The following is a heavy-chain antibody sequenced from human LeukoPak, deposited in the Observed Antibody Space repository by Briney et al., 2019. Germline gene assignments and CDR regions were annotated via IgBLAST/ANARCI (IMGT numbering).Heavy chain of an antibody. Sequence: GASVKVSCKASGYTFTGYYMHWVRQAPGQGLEWMGWINPNSGGTNYAQKFQGRVTMTRDTSISTAYMELSRLRSDDTAVYCCARDPTPTMVRGVISPNLDYWGQGTLVTVSS. CDR2: INPNSGGT. CDR1: GYTFTGYY. CDR3: ARDPTPTMVRGVISPNLDY. J-gene: IGHJ4*02. V-gene: IGHV1-2*02. D-gene: IGHD3-10*01.